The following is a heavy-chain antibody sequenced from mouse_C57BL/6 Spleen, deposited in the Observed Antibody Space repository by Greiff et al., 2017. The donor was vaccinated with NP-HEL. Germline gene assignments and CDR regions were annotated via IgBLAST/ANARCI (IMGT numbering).Heavy chain of an antibody. J-gene: IGHJ4*01. V-gene: IGHV5-4*01. CDR2: ISDGGSYT. Sequence: EVHLVESGGGLVKPGGSLKLSCAASGFTFSSYAMSWVRQTPEKRLEWVATISDGGSYTYYPDNVKGRFTISRDNAKNNLYLQMSHLKSEDTAMYYCARDYDYDGLYAMDYWGQGTSVTVSS. CDR3: ARDYDYDGLYAMDY. CDR1: GFTFSSYA. D-gene: IGHD2-4*01.